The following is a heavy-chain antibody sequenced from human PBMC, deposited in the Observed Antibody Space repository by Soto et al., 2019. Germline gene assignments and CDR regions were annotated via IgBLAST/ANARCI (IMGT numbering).Heavy chain of an antibody. V-gene: IGHV4-59*01. CDR1: GGSISSYY. D-gene: IGHD2-15*01. J-gene: IGHJ5*02. CDR2: IYYSGST. Sequence: TSETLSLTCTVSGGSISSYYWSWIRQPPRKGLEWIGYIYYSGSTNYNPSLKSRVTISVDTSKNQFSLKLSSVTAADTAVYYCARFDPPARYCSGGSCSGFDPWGQGTLVTVSS. CDR3: ARFDPPARYCSGGSCSGFDP.